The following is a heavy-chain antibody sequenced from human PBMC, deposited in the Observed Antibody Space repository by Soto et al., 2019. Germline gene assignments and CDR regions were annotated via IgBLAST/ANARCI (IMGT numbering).Heavy chain of an antibody. CDR2: ISGSGSGT. V-gene: IGHV3-21*01. CDR3: AVSHFDF. J-gene: IGHJ4*02. CDR1: GFTFSSYA. Sequence: PGGSLRLSCAASGFTFSSYAMSWVRQAPGKGLEWVSAISGSGSGTYYADSVKGRFTVSRDNAKNSLYLQMDSLRADDTAMYYCAVSHFDFWGQGTPVTVSS.